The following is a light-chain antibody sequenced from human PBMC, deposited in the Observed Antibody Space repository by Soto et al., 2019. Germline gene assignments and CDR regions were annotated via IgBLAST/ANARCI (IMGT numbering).Light chain of an antibody. Sequence: QSALTQPPSASGSPGQSVTISCTGTSSDVGGYNSVSWYQHHPGKAPKLMLYEVSKRPSGVPDRFSGSKSANTASLTVSGLLAEDEADYYCSSYAGSNNYVFGTGTKVTVL. CDR2: EVS. CDR1: SSDVGGYNS. J-gene: IGLJ1*01. V-gene: IGLV2-8*01. CDR3: SSYAGSNNYV.